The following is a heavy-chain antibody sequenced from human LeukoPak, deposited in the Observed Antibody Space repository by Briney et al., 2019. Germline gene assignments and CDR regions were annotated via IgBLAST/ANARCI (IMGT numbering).Heavy chain of an antibody. V-gene: IGHV3-23*01. Sequence: GGSLRLSCAASGFTFSSYAMSWVRQAPGKGLEWVSAISGSGGSTYYADSVKGRFTISRDNSKNTLYLQMNSLRAEDTAVYYXXXXXYYYDSSGYRGGYFDYWGQGTLVTVSS. J-gene: IGHJ4*02. CDR3: XXXXYYYDSSGYRGGYFDY. CDR2: ISGSGGST. CDR1: GFTFSSYA. D-gene: IGHD3-22*01.